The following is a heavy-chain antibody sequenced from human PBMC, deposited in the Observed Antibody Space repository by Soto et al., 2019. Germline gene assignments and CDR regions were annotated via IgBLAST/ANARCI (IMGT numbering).Heavy chain of an antibody. CDR1: GFMFSSYS. D-gene: IGHD2-21*01. CDR2: ISGSSDHI. V-gene: IGHV3-21*01. CDR3: ERETAIHINYYYGLEF. Sequence: GGSLRLSCAASGFMFSSYSMNWVRQAPGKGLQWISSISGSSDHIYYADSVRGRFTVSRDNAKNSLYLQMNSLRGEDTAVYYCERETAIHINYYYGLEFWGQGATVTVS. J-gene: IGHJ6*02.